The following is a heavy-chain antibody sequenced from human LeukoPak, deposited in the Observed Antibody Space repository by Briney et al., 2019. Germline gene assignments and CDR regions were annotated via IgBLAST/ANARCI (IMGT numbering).Heavy chain of an antibody. V-gene: IGHV1-46*01. CDR2: INPSGGST. J-gene: IGHJ5*02. Sequence: GASVKVSCKASGYTFTSYYMHWVRQAPGQGLEWMGIINPSGGSTSYAQKFQGRVTITADESTSTAYMELSSLRSEDTAVYYCARGRESSSFGFDPWGQGTLVTVSS. D-gene: IGHD6-6*01. CDR3: ARGRESSSFGFDP. CDR1: GYTFTSYY.